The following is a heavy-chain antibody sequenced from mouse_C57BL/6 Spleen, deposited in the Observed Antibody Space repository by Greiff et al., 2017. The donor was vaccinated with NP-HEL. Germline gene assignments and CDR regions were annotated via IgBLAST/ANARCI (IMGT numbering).Heavy chain of an antibody. CDR1: GYTFTSYW. V-gene: IGHV1-64*01. D-gene: IGHD6-1*01. Sequence: QVQLQQPGAELVKPGASVKLSCKASGYTFTSYWMHWVKQRPGQGLEWIGMIHPNSGSTNYNEKFKSKATLTVDKSSSTAYMQLSSLTSEDSAVYYCALTLLSDYAMDYWGQGTSVTVSS. CDR2: IHPNSGST. CDR3: ALTLLSDYAMDY. J-gene: IGHJ4*01.